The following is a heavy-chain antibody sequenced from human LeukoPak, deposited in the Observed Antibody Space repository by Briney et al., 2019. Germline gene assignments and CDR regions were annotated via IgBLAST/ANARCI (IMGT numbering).Heavy chain of an antibody. CDR2: INHSGST. Sequence: SEILSLTCAVYGGSFRGYYWSWIRQPPGKGLEWIGEINHSGSTNYNPSLKSRVTISVDTSKNQFSLKLSSVTAADTAVYYCARGPGYSGYESIDYWGQGTLVTVSS. D-gene: IGHD5-12*01. J-gene: IGHJ4*02. CDR3: ARGPGYSGYESIDY. CDR1: GGSFRGYY. V-gene: IGHV4-34*01.